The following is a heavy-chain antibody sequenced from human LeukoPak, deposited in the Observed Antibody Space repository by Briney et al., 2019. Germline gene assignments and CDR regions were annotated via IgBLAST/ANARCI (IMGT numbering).Heavy chain of an antibody. CDR3: AKEVGYCTSSNCYNWFDP. J-gene: IGHJ5*02. CDR2: VSGSGGST. V-gene: IGHV3-23*01. Sequence: GGSLRLSCAASGFIFGSYAMSWVRQAPGKGLEWVSGVSGSGGSTYYADSVKGRFTITRDNSKNTLYLQMNSLRGEDTAVYHCAKEVGYCTSSNCYNWFDPWGQGTQVTVSS. D-gene: IGHD2-2*02. CDR1: GFIFGSYA.